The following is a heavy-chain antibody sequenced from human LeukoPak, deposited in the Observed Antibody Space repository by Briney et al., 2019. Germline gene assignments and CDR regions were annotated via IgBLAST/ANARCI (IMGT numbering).Heavy chain of an antibody. D-gene: IGHD1-1*01. CDR2: ISFHGTDS. Sequence: GGSLRLSCAASGFTFTSYAIHWVRQAPGKGLAWVAVISFHGTDSFYADSVKGRFTISRDNSKNTPYLQMNSLRAEDTAVYYCARGQETGTVDYWGQGTLVTVSS. CDR1: GFTFTSYA. J-gene: IGHJ4*02. CDR3: ARGQETGTVDY. V-gene: IGHV3-30*04.